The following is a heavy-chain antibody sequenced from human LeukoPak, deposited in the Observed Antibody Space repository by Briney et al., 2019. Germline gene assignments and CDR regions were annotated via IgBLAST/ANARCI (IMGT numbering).Heavy chain of an antibody. CDR1: GFTVSSNY. Sequence: GSLRLSCAASGFTVSSNYMNWVRQAPGKGLEWVSVIFSGGSTDYADSLKGRFTISRDNFKNTLYLQMNSLRAEDTAVYYCARGAGGTWEYYFDSWGQGTLVTVSS. J-gene: IGHJ4*02. CDR2: IFSGGST. V-gene: IGHV3-53*01. D-gene: IGHD1-7*01. CDR3: ARGAGGTWEYYFDS.